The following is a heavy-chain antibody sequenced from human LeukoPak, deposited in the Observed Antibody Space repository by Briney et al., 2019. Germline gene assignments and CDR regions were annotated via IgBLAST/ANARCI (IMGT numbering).Heavy chain of an antibody. CDR1: GFTFSDYY. Sequence: GGSLRLSCAASGFTFSDYYMSWIRQAPGKGLEWVSYISSSGSTIYYADSVKGRFTISRDNSKNTLYLQMNSLRAEDTAVYYCAKAGIVGAIDLGGNYFDYWGQGTLVTVSS. CDR2: ISSSGSTI. D-gene: IGHD1-26*01. CDR3: AKAGIVGAIDLGGNYFDY. V-gene: IGHV3-11*01. J-gene: IGHJ4*02.